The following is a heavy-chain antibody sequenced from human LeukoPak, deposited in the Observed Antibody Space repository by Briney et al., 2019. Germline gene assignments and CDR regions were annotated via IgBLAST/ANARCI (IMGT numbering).Heavy chain of an antibody. CDR1: GGSISSSSYY. J-gene: IGHJ4*02. Sequence: SETLSLTCTVSGGSISSSSYYWGWIRQPPGRGLEWIGSIYYSGSTYYNPSLKSRVTISVDTSKNQFSLKLSSVTAADTAVYYCARASRNGYYDFWSGMLTVGYFDYWGQGTLVTVSS. CDR3: ARASRNGYYDFWSGMLTVGYFDY. D-gene: IGHD3-3*01. CDR2: IYYSGST. V-gene: IGHV4-39*07.